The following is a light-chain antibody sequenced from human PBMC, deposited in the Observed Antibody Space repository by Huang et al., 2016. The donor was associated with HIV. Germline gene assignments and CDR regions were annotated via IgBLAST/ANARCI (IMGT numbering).Light chain of an antibody. CDR1: QSVSSY. V-gene: IGKV3-11*01. CDR2: DTS. J-gene: IGKJ5*01. CDR3: QQRSNGGIT. Sequence: EIVLTQSPATLSLSPGERATLSCRASQSVSSYLAWYQQKPGQAPRLLIYDTSNRATGLPARFSGSGSVTDFTLTISSLAPEDFAVYYCQQRSNGGITFGRGTRLEIK.